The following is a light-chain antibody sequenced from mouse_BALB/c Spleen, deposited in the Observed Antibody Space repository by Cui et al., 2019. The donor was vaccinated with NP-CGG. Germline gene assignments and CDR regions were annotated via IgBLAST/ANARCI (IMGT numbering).Light chain of an antibody. CDR3: ALWYSNHWV. J-gene: IGLJ1*01. CDR2: GTN. V-gene: IGLV1*01. Sequence: HAVVTQPSALTTSPGETVTLTCRSSTGAVTTSNYANWVQEKPDHLFTGLIGGTNNRAPGVPARFSGSLIGDKAALTITGAQTEDEAIYFCALWYSNHWVFGGGTKLTVL. CDR1: TGAVTTSNY.